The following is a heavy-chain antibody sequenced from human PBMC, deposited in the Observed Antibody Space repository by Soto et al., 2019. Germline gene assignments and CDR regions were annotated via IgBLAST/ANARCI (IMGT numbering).Heavy chain of an antibody. V-gene: IGHV4-31*03. Sequence: QVQLQESGPGLVRPSQTLSLTCTVSGGSISRGAAGSYWSLIRQVPGKGLEWIAYIYYNGKTYYTPSLKPRPPISIAPSDSQFSLKLTSVTAADTAIYFGASGHDANKVRYWGQGTLVTVSS. CDR3: ASGHDANKVRY. D-gene: IGHD1-1*01. CDR2: IYYNGKT. J-gene: IGHJ4*02. CDR1: GGSISRGAAGSY.